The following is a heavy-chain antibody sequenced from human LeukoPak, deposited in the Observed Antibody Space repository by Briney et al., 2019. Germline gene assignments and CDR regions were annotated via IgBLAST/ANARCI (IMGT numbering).Heavy chain of an antibody. CDR3: ARSVYSYYANWFDP. D-gene: IGHD4-11*01. J-gene: IGHJ5*02. V-gene: IGHV3-74*01. CDR2: INSDGSST. Sequence: GGSLRLSCAASGFAFSSYWMHWVRQDPGKGLVWVSRINSDGSSTTYADSVQGRFTISRDNAKNTLYLQMNSLRADDTAVYYCARSVYSYYANWFDPWGQGTLVTVSS. CDR1: GFAFSSYW.